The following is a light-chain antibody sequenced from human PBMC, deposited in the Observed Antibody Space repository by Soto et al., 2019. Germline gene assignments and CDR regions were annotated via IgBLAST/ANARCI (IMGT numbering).Light chain of an antibody. CDR1: SSDVGGYSY. V-gene: IGLV2-14*01. CDR2: EVS. CDR3: SSFSSSSTLVV. J-gene: IGLJ2*01. Sequence: QSVLTQPASVSGSPGQSITISCTGTSSDVGGYSYVSWYQQHPGKAPKLMIYEVSNRPSGVSNRFSGSKSGSTASLTISGLQAEDEADYSCSSFSSSSTLVVFGGGTKVTVL.